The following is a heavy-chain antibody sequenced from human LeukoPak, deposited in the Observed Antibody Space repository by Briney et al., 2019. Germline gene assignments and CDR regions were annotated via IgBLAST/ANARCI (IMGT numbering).Heavy chain of an antibody. Sequence: PGGSLRLSCAASGFTFSSYGMHWVRQAPGKGLEWVAVISYDGSNKYYADSVKGRFTISRDNSKNTLYLQMNSLRAEDTAVYYCARGSLYYYDSSGPDYWGQGTLVTVSS. CDR3: ARGSLYYYDSSGPDY. CDR1: GFTFSSYG. CDR2: ISYDGSNK. V-gene: IGHV3-30*03. J-gene: IGHJ4*02. D-gene: IGHD3-22*01.